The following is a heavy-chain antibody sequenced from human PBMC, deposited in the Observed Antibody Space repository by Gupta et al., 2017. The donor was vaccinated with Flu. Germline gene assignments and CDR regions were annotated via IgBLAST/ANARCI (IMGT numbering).Heavy chain of an antibody. CDR1: GFTFRSYA. CDR2: ISSNGGST. CDR3: ARVVAYYDFWSGYIDY. J-gene: IGHJ4*02. V-gene: IGHV3-64*01. Sequence: EVQLVESGGGLVQPGGSLRLSCAASGFTFRSYAMHWVRQAPGKGLEYVSAISSNGGSTYYANSVKGRFTISRDNSKNTLYLQMGSLRAEDMAVYYCARVVAYYDFWSGYIDYWGQGTLVTVSS. D-gene: IGHD3-3*01.